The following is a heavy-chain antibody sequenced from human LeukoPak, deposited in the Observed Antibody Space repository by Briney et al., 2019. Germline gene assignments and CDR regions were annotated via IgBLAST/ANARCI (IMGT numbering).Heavy chain of an antibody. CDR3: ARGRSSRDFWSGYSHHWFDP. V-gene: IGHV4-34*01. CDR2: INHSGSS. CDR1: GGSFSAYY. J-gene: IGHJ5*02. Sequence: PSETLSLTCAVYGGSFSAYYWSWIRQSPGKGLEWIGEINHSGSSNYSPSLKSRVTFSVDTSKGQVSLNLNSVTAADTAVHYCARGRSSRDFWSGYSHHWFDPWGQGTLVTVSS. D-gene: IGHD3-3*01.